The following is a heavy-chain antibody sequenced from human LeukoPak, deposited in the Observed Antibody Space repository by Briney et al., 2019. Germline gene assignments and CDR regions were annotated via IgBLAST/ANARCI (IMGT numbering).Heavy chain of an antibody. Sequence: SETLSLTCTVSGGSISSYYLSWIRQPPGKGLEWIWDIYYSGSNNYNPSLKSRVTISVDTSKNQFSLKLSSVTAADTAVYYCARFSIAVAGTVGYYYGMDVWGQGTTVTVSS. CDR3: ARFSIAVAGTVGYYYGMDV. V-gene: IGHV4-59*08. CDR2: IYYSGSN. D-gene: IGHD6-19*01. J-gene: IGHJ6*02. CDR1: GGSISSYY.